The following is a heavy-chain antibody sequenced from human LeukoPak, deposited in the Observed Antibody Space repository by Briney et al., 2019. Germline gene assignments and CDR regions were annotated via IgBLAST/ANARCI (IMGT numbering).Heavy chain of an antibody. Sequence: GGSLRLSCAASGFTFSSYWMHWVRQAPGKGLVWVSRINSDGSSTSYADSVKGRFTISRDNAKNSLYLQMDSLRAEDTAVYYCARDRYDFWSGYYKPNWFDPWGQGTLVTVSS. CDR1: GFTFSSYW. D-gene: IGHD3-3*01. CDR3: ARDRYDFWSGYYKPNWFDP. J-gene: IGHJ5*02. CDR2: INSDGSST. V-gene: IGHV3-74*01.